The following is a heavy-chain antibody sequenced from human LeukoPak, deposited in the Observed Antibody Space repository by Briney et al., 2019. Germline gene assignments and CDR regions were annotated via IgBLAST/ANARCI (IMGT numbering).Heavy chain of an antibody. CDR2: IFSGGTT. CDR3: VRDGGCTASGCPSGYFDY. Sequence: GGSLRLSCAASGFSVTYYFMNWVRQAPGGGLEGGSGIFSGGTTYYIDSEKGRFTFSRDNSKNTLYLQMDSPRADDTAVYYCVRDGGCTASGCPSGYFDYWGQGALVTVSS. V-gene: IGHV3-66*01. J-gene: IGHJ4*02. CDR1: GFSVTYYF. D-gene: IGHD2-8*02.